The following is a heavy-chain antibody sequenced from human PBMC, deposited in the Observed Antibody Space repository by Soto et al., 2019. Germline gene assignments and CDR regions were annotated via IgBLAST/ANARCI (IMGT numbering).Heavy chain of an antibody. V-gene: IGHV1-69*01. CDR3: ARGGKERFRGSGMDV. J-gene: IGHJ6*04. D-gene: IGHD1-1*01. CDR2: IISFFGAA. CDR1: GGKFNTYA. Sequence: QVQLVQSGAEVREPGSSVRVSCKASGGKFNTYAFNWVRQAPGQGFEWLGGIISFFGAAMYAQKFQGRVTITADEFTTTVYLEPSSLRSEDTAVYYCARGGKERFRGSGMDVWGEGTTVTVSS.